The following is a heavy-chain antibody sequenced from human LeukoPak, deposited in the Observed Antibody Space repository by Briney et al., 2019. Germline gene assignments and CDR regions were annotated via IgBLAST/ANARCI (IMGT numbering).Heavy chain of an antibody. Sequence: GGSLRLSCAASGLTFSSYAMSWVRQAPGKGLEWVSAISGSGGSTYYADSVKGRFTISRDNSKNTLYLQMNSLRAEDTAVYYCAKDLKMTNYFDYWGQGTLVTVSS. CDR2: ISGSGGST. CDR3: AKDLKMTNYFDY. CDR1: GLTFSSYA. D-gene: IGHD5-24*01. V-gene: IGHV3-23*01. J-gene: IGHJ4*02.